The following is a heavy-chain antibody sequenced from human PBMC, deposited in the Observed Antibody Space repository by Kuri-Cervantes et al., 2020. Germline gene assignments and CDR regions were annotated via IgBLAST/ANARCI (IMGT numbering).Heavy chain of an antibody. CDR2: ISWNSGSI. CDR3: ARGEGYDFWSGYLSDYYYGMDV. J-gene: IGHJ6*02. CDR1: GFTFDDYA. Sequence: SLKISCAASGFTFDDYAMHWVRQAPGKGLEWVSGISWNSGSIGYADSVKGRFTISRDNAKNSLYLQMNSLRAEDTAVYYCARGEGYDFWSGYLSDYYYGMDVWGQETTVTVSS. D-gene: IGHD3-3*01. V-gene: IGHV3-9*01.